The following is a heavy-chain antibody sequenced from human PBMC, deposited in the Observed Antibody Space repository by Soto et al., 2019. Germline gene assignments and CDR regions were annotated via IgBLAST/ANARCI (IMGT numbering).Heavy chain of an antibody. CDR1: GFTFSSYA. CDR2: ISGSGGST. CDR3: AKGEDSSGWYEVGGYYYYGMDV. D-gene: IGHD6-19*01. Sequence: EVQLLESGGGLVQPGGSLRLSCAASGFTFSSYAMSWVRQAPGKGLEWVSAISGSGGSTYYADSVKGRFTISRDNSKNTLQLQVNGLGAEDTAVYYCAKGEDSSGWYEVGGYYYYGMDVWGQGTTVTVSS. J-gene: IGHJ6*02. V-gene: IGHV3-23*01.